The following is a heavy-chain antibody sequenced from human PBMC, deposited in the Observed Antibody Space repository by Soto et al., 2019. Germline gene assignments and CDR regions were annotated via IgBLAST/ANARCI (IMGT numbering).Heavy chain of an antibody. CDR1: GFTFDDYG. D-gene: IGHD4-4*01. J-gene: IGHJ6*03. Sequence: AGGSLRLSCAVSGFTFDDYGMSWVRQAPGKGLEWVSGINWNGGSTGYADSVKGRFTISRDNAKNSLYLQMNSLRAEDTALYHCAVQGMTTVTRIRYYYYYMDVWGKGTTVTVSS. V-gene: IGHV3-20*01. CDR3: AVQGMTTVTRIRYYYYYMDV. CDR2: INWNGGST.